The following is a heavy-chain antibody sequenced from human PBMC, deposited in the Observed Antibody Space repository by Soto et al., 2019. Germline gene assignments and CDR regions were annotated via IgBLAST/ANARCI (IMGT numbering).Heavy chain of an antibody. J-gene: IGHJ3*02. CDR3: AREIVARDAFDI. D-gene: IGHD5-12*01. CDR2: MNPNSGNT. Sequence: ASVKVSCKASGYTFTSYDINWVRQATGQGLEWMGWMNPNSGNTGYAQKFQGRVTMTRNTSISTAYMELSSLRSEDTAVYYCAREIVARDAFDIWGQGTMVTVS. CDR1: GYTFTSYD. V-gene: IGHV1-8*01.